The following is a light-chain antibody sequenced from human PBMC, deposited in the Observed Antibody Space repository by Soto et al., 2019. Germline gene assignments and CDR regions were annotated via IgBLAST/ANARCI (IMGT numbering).Light chain of an antibody. CDR2: GAS. CDR3: QQYDSLPRT. J-gene: IGKJ1*01. CDR1: QDIRNY. V-gene: IGKV1-16*02. Sequence: DIQMTQSPSSLSASVGYRVTITCRASQDIRNYLAWFQQIPGKAPKSLIYGASTLQSGVPSKFSGSGSGTDFTLTSSSLQPEDFATYYCQQYDSLPRTFGQGTKVDIK.